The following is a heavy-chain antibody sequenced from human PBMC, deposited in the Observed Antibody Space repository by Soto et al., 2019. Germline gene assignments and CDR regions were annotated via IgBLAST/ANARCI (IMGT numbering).Heavy chain of an antibody. CDR3: ARDPSSGWSDY. CDR2: ISSSSSYI. Sequence: GESLKISCAASGFTFSSYSMNWVRQAPGKGLEWVSSISSSSSYIYYADSVKGRFTISRDNAKNSLYLQMNSLRAEDTAVYYCARDPSSGWSDYWGQGTLVTVSS. V-gene: IGHV3-21*01. J-gene: IGHJ4*02. D-gene: IGHD6-19*01. CDR1: GFTFSSYS.